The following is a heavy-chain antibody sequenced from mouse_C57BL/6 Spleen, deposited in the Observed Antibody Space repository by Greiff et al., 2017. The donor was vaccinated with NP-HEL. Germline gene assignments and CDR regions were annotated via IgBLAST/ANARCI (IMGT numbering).Heavy chain of an antibody. CDR2: INPNNGGT. J-gene: IGHJ3*01. CDR1: GYTFTDYY. Sequence: EVKLMESGPELVKPGASVKISCKASGYTFTDYYMNWVKQSHGKSLEWIGDINPNNGGTSYNQKFKGKATLTVDKSSSTAYMELRSLTSEDSAVYYCARIGGNYGGFAWFAYWGQGTLVTVSA. CDR3: ARIGGNYGGFAWFAY. D-gene: IGHD1-1*02. V-gene: IGHV1-26*01.